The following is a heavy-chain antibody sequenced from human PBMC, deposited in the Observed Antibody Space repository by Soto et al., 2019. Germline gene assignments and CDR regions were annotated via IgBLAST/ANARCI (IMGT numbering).Heavy chain of an antibody. CDR2: INHSGST. CDR3: AREGCSGWYVVYYYYGMDV. Sequence: PSETLSLTCAVYGGSFSGYYWSWIRQPPGKGLEWIGEINHSGSTNYNPSLKRRVTISVETYKNQFSLQLSSVTAADTAEYYCAREGCSGWYVVYYYYGMDVWGHGTTVTVSS. V-gene: IGHV4-34*01. J-gene: IGHJ6*02. CDR1: GGSFSGYY. D-gene: IGHD6-19*01.